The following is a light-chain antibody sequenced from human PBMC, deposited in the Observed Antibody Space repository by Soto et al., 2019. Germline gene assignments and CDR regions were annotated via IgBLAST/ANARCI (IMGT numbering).Light chain of an antibody. Sequence: QSALTQPPSASGSPGQSVTISCTGTSSDVGGYNYVSWYQQHPGKAPKLMIYEVSKRPSGVPDRFSGSKSGNTASLTFSGLQAEDEADYYCSSYAGSNKLLFGGGTKLTVL. J-gene: IGLJ2*01. CDR2: EVS. CDR1: SSDVGGYNY. V-gene: IGLV2-8*01. CDR3: SSYAGSNKLL.